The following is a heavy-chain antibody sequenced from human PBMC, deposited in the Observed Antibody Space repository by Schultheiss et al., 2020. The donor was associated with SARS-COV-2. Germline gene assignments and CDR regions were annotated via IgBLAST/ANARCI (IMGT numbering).Heavy chain of an antibody. CDR3: ARLIVYPLAAAGLHP. V-gene: IGHV4-4*07. CDR1: GYSVSSGHY. D-gene: IGHD6-13*01. Sequence: SETLSLTCGVSGYSVSSGHYWGWIRQPAGKGLEWIGRIYTSGSTNYNPSLKSRVTMSVDRSKNQFSLKLSSVTAADTAVYYCARLIVYPLAAAGLHPWGQGTLVTVSS. CDR2: IYTSGST. J-gene: IGHJ5*02.